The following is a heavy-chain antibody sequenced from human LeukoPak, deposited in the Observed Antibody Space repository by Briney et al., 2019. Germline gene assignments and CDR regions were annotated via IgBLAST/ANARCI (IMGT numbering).Heavy chain of an antibody. CDR1: GFTFSSYS. CDR3: AKEKGTIYFDY. Sequence: PGGSLRLSCAASGFTFSSYSMHWVRQAPGKGLEWVSLIRGDGSKTFYADSVKGRFTISRDNSKNSLYLQMNSLRTEDTAFYYCAKEKGTIYFDYWGQGTLVTVSS. D-gene: IGHD1-1*01. J-gene: IGHJ4*02. CDR2: IRGDGSKT. V-gene: IGHV3-43*01.